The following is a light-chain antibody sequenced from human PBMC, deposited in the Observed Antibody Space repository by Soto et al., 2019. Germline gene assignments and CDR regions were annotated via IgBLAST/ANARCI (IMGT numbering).Light chain of an antibody. J-gene: IGKJ1*01. CDR2: DAS. CDR3: QQRSSWPRK. Sequence: EIVLTQSPATLSLSPGERATLSCRASQSVSSYLAWYQQKPGQVPRLVIYDASNRATGIPGRFSGSGSGTDFTLTISSLEPEDFGVYYGQQRSSWPRKFGQGTKVEIK. V-gene: IGKV3-11*01. CDR1: QSVSSY.